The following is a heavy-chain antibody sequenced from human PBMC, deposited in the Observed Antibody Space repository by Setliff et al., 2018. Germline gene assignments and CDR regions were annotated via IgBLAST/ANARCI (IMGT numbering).Heavy chain of an antibody. CDR2: INTNTGNP. CDR3: VREGVDTRSSTDYRYYMD. Sequence: ASVKVSCKASGYSFSTYAMSWIRQAPGQGLEWMGWINTNTGNPSYAQGFTGRFVFSLDTSVSTAYLQISSLKPEDTAMYYCVREGVDTRSSTDYRYYMD. J-gene: IGHJ6*03. V-gene: IGHV7-4-1*02. D-gene: IGHD5-18*01. CDR1: GYSFSTYA.